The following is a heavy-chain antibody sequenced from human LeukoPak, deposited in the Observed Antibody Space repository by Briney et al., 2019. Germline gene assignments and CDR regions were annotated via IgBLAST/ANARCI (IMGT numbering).Heavy chain of an antibody. CDR3: ARVPLCYLAGGNYDY. CDR1: GYTFTGYY. Sequence: ASVKVSCKASGYTFTGYYMHWVRQAPGQGLEWMGWINPNSGGTNYAQKFQGRVTMTRDTSISTAYMELSRLRSDDTAVFYCARVPLCYLAGGNYDYWGQGTLVTVSS. J-gene: IGHJ4*02. CDR2: INPNSGGT. D-gene: IGHD6-19*01. V-gene: IGHV1-2*02.